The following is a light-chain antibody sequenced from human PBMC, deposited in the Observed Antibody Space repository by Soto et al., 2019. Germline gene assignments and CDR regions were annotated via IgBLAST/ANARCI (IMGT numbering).Light chain of an antibody. J-gene: IGKJ5*01. CDR3: QQYGGTPPIT. CDR2: GAS. Sequence: EIVLTPSPGTLSLSPVERATLSCRASQSVSSSYLAWYQQKPGQAPRLLIYGASSRATGIPDRFSGSGSGTDFTLTISRLEPEDFAVYYCQQYGGTPPITFGQGTRLEIK. CDR1: QSVSSSY. V-gene: IGKV3-20*01.